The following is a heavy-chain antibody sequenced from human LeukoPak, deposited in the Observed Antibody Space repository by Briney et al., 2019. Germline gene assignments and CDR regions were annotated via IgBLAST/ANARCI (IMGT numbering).Heavy chain of an antibody. J-gene: IGHJ4*02. D-gene: IGHD2/OR15-2a*01. Sequence: ASETLSLTCAVYGGSFSGYYWSWIRQPPGKGLEWIGEINHSGSTNYNPSLKSRVTISVDTSKNQFSLKLSSVTAADTAVYYCASSKGIAALDYWGQGTLVTASS. CDR2: INHSGST. V-gene: IGHV4-34*01. CDR3: ASSKGIAALDY. CDR1: GGSFSGYY.